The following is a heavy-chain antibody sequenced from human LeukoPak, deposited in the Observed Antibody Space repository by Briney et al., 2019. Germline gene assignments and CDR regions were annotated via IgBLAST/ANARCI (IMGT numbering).Heavy chain of an antibody. CDR2: IYYSGST. J-gene: IGHJ4*02. Sequence: SETLSLTCTVSGGSVSSDNYYWSWIRQPPGRGLEWIGYIYYSGSTNYNPSLKSRVTISVDTSKDQFSLKLSSVTAADTAVYYCAKGGHNSRWYHDYWGQGTLVTVFS. CDR3: AKGGHNSRWYHDY. D-gene: IGHD6-19*01. V-gene: IGHV4-61*01. CDR1: GGSVSSDNYY.